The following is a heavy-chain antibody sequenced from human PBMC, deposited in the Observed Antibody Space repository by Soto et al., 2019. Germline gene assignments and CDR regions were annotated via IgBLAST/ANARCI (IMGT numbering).Heavy chain of an antibody. CDR2: ISYDGSNK. D-gene: IGHD5-18*01. CDR3: ARDPLWGTAMVLWYFDL. V-gene: IGHV3-30-3*01. J-gene: IGHJ2*01. CDR1: GFTFNNYA. Sequence: QVQLVESGGGVVQPGRSLRLSCAASGFTFNNYAMHWVRQAPGKGLEWVALISYDGSNKYYADSVQGRFTIYRDNSKNTLYLQMTSLRAEDTAVYYCARDPLWGTAMVLWYFDLWGRGTLVTVSS.